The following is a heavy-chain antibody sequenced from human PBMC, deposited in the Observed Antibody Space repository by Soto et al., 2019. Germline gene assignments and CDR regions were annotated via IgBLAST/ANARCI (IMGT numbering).Heavy chain of an antibody. CDR2: ISSSSSYT. V-gene: IGHV3-11*06. CDR1: GFTFSVYY. CDR3: ARSIKTHYSSSPPGY. J-gene: IGHJ4*02. Sequence: PVGSLRLSCAASGFTFSVYYMSWIRQAPGKGLEWVSYISSSSSYTNYADSVKGRFTISRDNAKNSLYLQMNSLRAEDTAVYYCARSIKTHYSSSPPGYWGQGTLVTVSS. D-gene: IGHD6-6*01.